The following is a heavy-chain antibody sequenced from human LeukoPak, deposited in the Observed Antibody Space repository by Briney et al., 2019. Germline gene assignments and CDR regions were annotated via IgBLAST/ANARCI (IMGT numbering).Heavy chain of an antibody. Sequence: GGSLRLSCAASGFTFSSYAMSWVRHAPGKGLEWVSAISGSGGSTYYADSVKGRFTISRDNSKNTLYLQMNSLRAEDTAVYYCAKGGAYYDISPYYFDYWGQGTLVTVSS. CDR3: AKGGAYYDISPYYFDY. J-gene: IGHJ4*02. CDR2: ISGSGGST. V-gene: IGHV3-23*01. D-gene: IGHD3-9*01. CDR1: GFTFSSYA.